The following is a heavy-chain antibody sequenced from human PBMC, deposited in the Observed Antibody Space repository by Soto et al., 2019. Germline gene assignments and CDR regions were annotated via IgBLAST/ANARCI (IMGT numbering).Heavy chain of an antibody. Sequence: QLQLQESGPGLVKPSETLSLTCTVSGGSISSSSYYWGWIRQPPGKGLEWIGSIYYSGSTYYNPSLKSRVTISVDTSKNQFSLKLSSVTAADTAVYYCARHPMLRTEFDYWGQGTLVTVSS. CDR3: ARHPMLRTEFDY. CDR1: GGSISSSSYY. V-gene: IGHV4-39*01. CDR2: IYYSGST. D-gene: IGHD2-2*01. J-gene: IGHJ4*02.